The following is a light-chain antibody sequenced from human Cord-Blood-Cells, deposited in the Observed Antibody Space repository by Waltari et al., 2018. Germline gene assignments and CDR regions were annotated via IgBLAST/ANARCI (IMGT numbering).Light chain of an antibody. V-gene: IGKV2-30*02. J-gene: IGKJ1*01. CDR3: MQGTHWPPT. Sequence: DVVMTQSPLSLPVTLGQPASLSCSSSQSLVHSDGNTYLNWFQQRPGQSPRRLIYKVSNRDSGVPDRFSGSGSGTDFTLKISRVEAEDVGVYYCMQGTHWPPTFGQGTKVEIK. CDR1: QSLVHSDGNTY. CDR2: KVS.